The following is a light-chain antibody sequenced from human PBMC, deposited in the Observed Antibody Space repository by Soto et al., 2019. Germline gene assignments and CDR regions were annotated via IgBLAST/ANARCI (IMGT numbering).Light chain of an antibody. Sequence: EVVLTQSPGTLSLSPGESATLSCRASQSLSSNFLAWYQQRPGQAPRLLIYAASSRATGIPDRFSGSGSGTDFTLTIRRLEPEDFAVYYCQQYGSSPRTFGGGTKVDIK. CDR2: AAS. V-gene: IGKV3-20*01. J-gene: IGKJ4*01. CDR1: QSLSSNF. CDR3: QQYGSSPRT.